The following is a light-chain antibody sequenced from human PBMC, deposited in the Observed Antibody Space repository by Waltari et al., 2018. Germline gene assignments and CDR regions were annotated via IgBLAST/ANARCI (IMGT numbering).Light chain of an antibody. J-gene: IGKJ1*01. CDR3: QQYNNWLMWT. Sequence: DIVMTQSPATLSVSPGETATLSCRASQSVVTNVAWYQQKPGQAPRLLIYSASTRATGIPARFSGSGSGTEFTLSISSLQSEDFAVYYCQQYNNWLMWTFGQGTKVEIK. V-gene: IGKV3-15*01. CDR1: QSVVTN. CDR2: SAS.